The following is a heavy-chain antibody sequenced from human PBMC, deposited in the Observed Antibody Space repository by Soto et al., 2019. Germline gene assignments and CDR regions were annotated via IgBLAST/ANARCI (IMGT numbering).Heavy chain of an antibody. Sequence: QVNLVESGGGVVQPGRSLRLSCAASGFTFSDYGMHWVRQAPGKGLEWVAAISHDGSNKFYGDSVKGRFTISRDNSKNTLLLQTDSLRDEDTAVYFCARAGQYYDSSGYADWGQGTLVTVSS. CDR2: ISHDGSNK. CDR3: ARAGQYYDSSGYAD. V-gene: IGHV3-30*03. J-gene: IGHJ4*02. D-gene: IGHD3-22*01. CDR1: GFTFSDYG.